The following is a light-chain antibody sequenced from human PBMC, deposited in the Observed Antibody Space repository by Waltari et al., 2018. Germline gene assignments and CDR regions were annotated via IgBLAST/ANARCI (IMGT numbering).Light chain of an antibody. CDR2: WAS. CDR3: QQYYGTPLT. Sequence: DIVMTQSPDSLAVSLGERATINCKSSQSVLYSSNNKNYLSWYQQKPGQPPKVLIYWASTRECGVPDRFSGSGSGTDFTLTSSSLQAEDVAVYYCQQYYGTPLTFGGGTKVEIK. CDR1: QSVLYSSNNKNY. V-gene: IGKV4-1*01. J-gene: IGKJ4*01.